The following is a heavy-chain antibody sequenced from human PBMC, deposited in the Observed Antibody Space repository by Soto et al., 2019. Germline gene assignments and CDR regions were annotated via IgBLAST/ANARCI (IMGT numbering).Heavy chain of an antibody. V-gene: IGHV3-49*03. J-gene: IGHJ4*02. CDR3: TSEVAARGEAYCFDY. CDR1: GFTFGDYA. Sequence: GGSLRLCCTASGFTFGDYAMSWFRQAPGKGLEWVGFIRSKAYGGTTEYAASVKGRFTISRDDSKSIAYLQMNSLKTEDTAVYYCTSEVAARGEAYCFDYWGQGTLVTVSS. D-gene: IGHD6-6*01. CDR2: IRSKAYGGTT.